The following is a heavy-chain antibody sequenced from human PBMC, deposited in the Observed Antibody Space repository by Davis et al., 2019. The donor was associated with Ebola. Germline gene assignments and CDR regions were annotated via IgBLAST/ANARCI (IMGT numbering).Heavy chain of an antibody. V-gene: IGHV4-39*01. CDR3: ARMENWFDP. CDR2: LYYSGNN. Sequence: LYYSGNNYYNPSLKSRVTISVDTSKNQFSLKLSSVTAADTAVYYCARMENWFDPWGQGPRSPSPQ. D-gene: IGHD1-1*01. J-gene: IGHJ5*02.